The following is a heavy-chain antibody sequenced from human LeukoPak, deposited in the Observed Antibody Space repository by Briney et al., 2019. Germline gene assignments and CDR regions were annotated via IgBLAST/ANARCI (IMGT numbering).Heavy chain of an antibody. V-gene: IGHV1-18*01. D-gene: IGHD3-22*01. CDR2: ISAYNGNT. Sequence: ASVKVSCKASGYTFTSYGIGWVRQAPGQGLEWMGWISAYNGNTNYAQKLQGRVAMTRDTSTSTVYMELSSLRSEDTAVYYCARADSGGDSSGYNWFDPWGQGTLVTVSS. J-gene: IGHJ5*02. CDR3: ARADSGGDSSGYNWFDP. CDR1: GYTFTSYG.